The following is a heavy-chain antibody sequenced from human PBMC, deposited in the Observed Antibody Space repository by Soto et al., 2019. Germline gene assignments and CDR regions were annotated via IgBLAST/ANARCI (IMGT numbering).Heavy chain of an antibody. CDR1: GFTFSDYY. D-gene: IGHD3-3*01. Sequence: QVQLVGSGGGLVKPGGSLRLSCAASGFTFSDYYMSWIRQVPGKGLEWVSYISGTGNTRYYADSVKGRFTISRDNAKNSLFLQLSSLRAEDTAVYYCARSRSVGARTPGGNWGQGTLVTVSS. V-gene: IGHV3-11*01. J-gene: IGHJ4*02. CDR2: ISGTGNTR. CDR3: ARSRSVGARTPGGN.